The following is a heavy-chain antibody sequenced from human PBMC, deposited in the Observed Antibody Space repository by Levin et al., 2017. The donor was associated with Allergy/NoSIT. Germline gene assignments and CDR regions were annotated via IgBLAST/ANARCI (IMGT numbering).Heavy chain of an antibody. J-gene: IGHJ5*02. Sequence: SETLSLTCTVSGGSISGSSDYWVWIRQAPGKGLEWIGTMYYGGSIFYNPSLQSRVSISADTSDKEFSLRLTSVTAADTAFYYCARHRADEGFSNSYSGSDTWGQGTLVTVSS. CDR3: ARHRADEGFSNSYSGSDT. CDR2: MYYGGSI. CDR1: GGSISGSSDY. D-gene: IGHD2-2*01. V-gene: IGHV4-39*01.